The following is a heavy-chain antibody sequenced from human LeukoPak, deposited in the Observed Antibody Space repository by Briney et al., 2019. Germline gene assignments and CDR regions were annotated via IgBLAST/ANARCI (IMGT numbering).Heavy chain of an antibody. Sequence: GGSLRLSCVSSGFTIGTAWMSWVRQAPGKGLEWLGHIKSEGEGATTDYAAPAKGRFAISRDDSKNMIYLQMSSLKIDDTAIYYCIAHFPYFYGFDVCGKGTTVTVSS. CDR3: IAHFPYFYGFDV. D-gene: IGHD3-3*02. V-gene: IGHV3-15*01. CDR1: GFTIGTAW. J-gene: IGHJ6*04. CDR2: IKSEGEGATT.